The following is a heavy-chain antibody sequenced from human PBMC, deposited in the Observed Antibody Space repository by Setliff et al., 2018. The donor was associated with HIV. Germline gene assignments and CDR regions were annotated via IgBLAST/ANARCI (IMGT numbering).Heavy chain of an antibody. CDR2: IYYSGST. Sequence: KSSETLSLTCTVSGASFSNSNYYWGWIRQPPGKGLEWIGYIYYSGSTYYNPSLKSRVSISVDTSKNQFSLKLSFVTAADTAVYYCARSGSDYKWFDPWGQGTLVTVSS. V-gene: IGHV4-31*03. D-gene: IGHD3-10*01. J-gene: IGHJ5*02. CDR3: ARSGSDYKWFDP. CDR1: GASFSNSNYY.